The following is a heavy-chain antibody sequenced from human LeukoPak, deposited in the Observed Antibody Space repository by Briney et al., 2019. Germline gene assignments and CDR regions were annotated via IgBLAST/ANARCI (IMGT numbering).Heavy chain of an antibody. CDR2: IIPIFGTA. Sequence: GASVNVSCKASGGTFSSYAISWVRQAPGQGLEWMGGIIPIFGTANYAQKFQDRVTITRDTSASTAYMELSSLRSEDTALYFCASGYYDSSALNWFDPWGQGTLVTVSS. D-gene: IGHD3-22*01. CDR1: GGTFSSYA. CDR3: ASGYYDSSALNWFDP. J-gene: IGHJ5*02. V-gene: IGHV1-69*05.